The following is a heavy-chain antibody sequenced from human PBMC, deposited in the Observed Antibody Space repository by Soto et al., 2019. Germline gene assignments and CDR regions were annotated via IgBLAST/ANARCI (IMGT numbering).Heavy chain of an antibody. V-gene: IGHV3-48*02. CDR2: ISSSSSTI. CDR1: GFTFSRYS. CDR3: ARDNDSSGWYKPLDY. Sequence: EVQLVESGGGLVQPGGSLRLSCAASGFTFSRYSMNWVRQAPGKGLEWVSYISSSSSTIYYADSVKGRFTISRDNAKNSLYLQMNSLRDEDTAVYDCARDNDSSGWYKPLDYWGQGTLVTVSS. D-gene: IGHD6-19*01. J-gene: IGHJ4*02.